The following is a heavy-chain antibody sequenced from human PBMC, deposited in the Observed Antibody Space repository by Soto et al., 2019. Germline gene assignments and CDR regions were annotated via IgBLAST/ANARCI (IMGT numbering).Heavy chain of an antibody. CDR3: ASWARMATNTFPDP. J-gene: IGHJ5*02. CDR1: GGSISSGGYY. CDR2: IYYSGST. V-gene: IGHV4-31*03. Sequence: QVQLQESGPGLVKPSQTLSLTCTVSGGSISSGGYYWSWIRQHPGKGLGWIGYIYYSGSTYYNPSLKSRVTISVDTSKNQFSLKLSSVTAADTAVYYCASWARMATNTFPDPWGQGTLVTVSS. D-gene: IGHD5-12*01.